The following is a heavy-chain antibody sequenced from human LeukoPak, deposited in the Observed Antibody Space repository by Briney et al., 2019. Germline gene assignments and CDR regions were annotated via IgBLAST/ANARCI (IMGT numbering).Heavy chain of an antibody. Sequence: ASVKVSCKATGFTFTGYYMHWVRQAPGQGLGWMGWINRNSGGTNYAQKVQGRVTMTRDTSISTAYLELSRLRSDDTAVYYCASSLRFLEWLFSGWGQGTLVTVSS. CDR1: GFTFTGYY. J-gene: IGHJ4*02. D-gene: IGHD3-3*01. V-gene: IGHV1-2*02. CDR2: INRNSGGT. CDR3: ASSLRFLEWLFSG.